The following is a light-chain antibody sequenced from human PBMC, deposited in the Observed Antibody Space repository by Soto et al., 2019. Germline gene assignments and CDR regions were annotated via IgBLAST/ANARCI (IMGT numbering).Light chain of an antibody. CDR3: QQYNNWPQT. Sequence: EIVMTQSPATLSVSPGERATLSCRASQSVSSNLAWYQQKPDQASRLLIYGASTRATGIPARFSGSGSGTEFTLTISSLQSEDFAVYYCQQYNNWPQTFGQGTKVEIK. CDR1: QSVSSN. J-gene: IGKJ1*01. CDR2: GAS. V-gene: IGKV3-15*01.